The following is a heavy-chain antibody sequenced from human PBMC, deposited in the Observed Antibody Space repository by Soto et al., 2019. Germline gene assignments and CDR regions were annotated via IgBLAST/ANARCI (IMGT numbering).Heavy chain of an antibody. CDR1: GCTFSSYA. J-gene: IGHJ4*02. V-gene: IGHV1-69*13. CDR3: ARVITGKKAYFDY. CDR2: IIPIFGTA. Sequence: SVKVSCKASGCTFSSYAISWVRQAPGQGLEWMGGIIPIFGTANYAQKFQGRVTITADESTSTAYMELSRLRSEDTAVYYCARVITGKKAYFDYWGQGTLVTFSS. D-gene: IGHD1-20*01.